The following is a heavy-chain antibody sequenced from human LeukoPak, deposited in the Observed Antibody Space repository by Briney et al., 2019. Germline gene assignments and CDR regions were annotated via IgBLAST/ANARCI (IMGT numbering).Heavy chain of an antibody. D-gene: IGHD5-18*01. CDR1: GGSFSGYY. Sequence: PSETLSLTCAVYGGSFSGYYWSWIRQPPGNGLEWIGEINHSGSTNYNPSLKSRVTISVDTSKNQFSLKLSSVTAADTAVYYCARLNLYSYADYWGQGTLVTVSS. CDR3: ARLNLYSYADY. V-gene: IGHV4-34*01. J-gene: IGHJ4*02. CDR2: INHSGST.